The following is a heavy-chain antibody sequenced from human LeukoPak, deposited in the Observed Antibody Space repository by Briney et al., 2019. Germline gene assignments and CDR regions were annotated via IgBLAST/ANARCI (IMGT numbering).Heavy chain of an antibody. J-gene: IGHJ4*02. V-gene: IGHV1-69*05. CDR2: IIPIFGTA. Sequence: SVKVSCKASGDTFSSYAMSWVRQAPGQGLEWMGRIIPIFGTANYAQKFQGRVTITTDESTSTAYMELSSLRSEDTAVYYCAAKPKDSSGYYIYWGQGTLVTVSS. CDR3: AAKPKDSSGYYIY. CDR1: GDTFSSYA. D-gene: IGHD3-22*01.